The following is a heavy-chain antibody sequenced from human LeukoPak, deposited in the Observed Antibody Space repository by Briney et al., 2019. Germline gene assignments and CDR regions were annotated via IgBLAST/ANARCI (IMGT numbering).Heavy chain of an antibody. CDR1: GYTFTSYN. V-gene: IGHV1-18*04. CDR2: ISGYNGNT. D-gene: IGHD6-13*01. CDR3: AGEWGPAGIAATVKDAFDI. Sequence: ASVKVSCKTSGYTFTSYNINWVRQAPGQGLEWMGWISGYNGNTIYAQRLQDRVAITTDTSTSTVYMELTSLRSDDTAVYYCAGEWGPAGIAATVKDAFDIWGQGTMVTVSS. J-gene: IGHJ3*02.